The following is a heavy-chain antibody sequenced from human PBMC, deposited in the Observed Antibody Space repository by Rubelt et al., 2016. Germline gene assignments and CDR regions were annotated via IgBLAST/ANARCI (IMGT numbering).Heavy chain of an antibody. CDR2: INHSGST. CDR3: ARMAGNYYGMDV. D-gene: IGHD5-24*01. CDR1: GGSISTYY. V-gene: IGHV4-59*12. J-gene: IGHJ6*02. Sequence: QVQLQESGPGLVKPSETLSLTCTVSGGSISTYYWSWIRQPPGKGLEWIGEINHSGSTNYNPSLKSRVTISVDTAKNQCSLKLSSVTAADTAVYYCARMAGNYYGMDVWGQGTTVTVSS.